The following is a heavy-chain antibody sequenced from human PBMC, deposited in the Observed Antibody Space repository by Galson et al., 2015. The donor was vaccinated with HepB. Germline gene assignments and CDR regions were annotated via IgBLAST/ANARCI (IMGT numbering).Heavy chain of an antibody. CDR3: AGWNLHYYGMDV. Sequence: LSLTCTVSGGSISSGSYYWSWIRQPAGKGLEWIGRIYTSGSTNYNPSLKSRVTISVDTSKNQFSLKLSSVTAADTAVYYCAGWNLHYYGMDVWGQGTTVTVSS. V-gene: IGHV4-61*02. J-gene: IGHJ6*02. D-gene: IGHD1-1*01. CDR1: GGSISSGSYY. CDR2: IYTSGST.